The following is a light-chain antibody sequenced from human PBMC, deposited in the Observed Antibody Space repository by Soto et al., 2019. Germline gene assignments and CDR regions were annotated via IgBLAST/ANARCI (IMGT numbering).Light chain of an antibody. CDR1: QSISSW. V-gene: IGKV1-5*03. Sequence: DIQMTQSPSTLSASVGDRVNITCRASQSISSWLAWYQQKPGKAPKLLIYRASDLQTGVPSRFSGSGSGTEFTRTISSLQTDDIATYYCQQYSSYFFTCVPGTKVDVK. CDR2: RAS. CDR3: QQYSSYFFT. J-gene: IGKJ3*01.